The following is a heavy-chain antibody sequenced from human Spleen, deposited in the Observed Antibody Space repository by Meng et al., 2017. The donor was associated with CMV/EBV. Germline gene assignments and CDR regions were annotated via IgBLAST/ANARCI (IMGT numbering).Heavy chain of an antibody. CDR2: INHSGST. J-gene: IGHJ4*02. Sequence: QVQLKQWGACLLKPSETLSLTCAVYGGSFSGYYWSWIRQPPGKGLEWIGEINHSGSTNYNPSLKSRVTISVDTSKNQFSLKLSSVTAADTAVYYCARGGYSGYYGYWGQGTLVTVSS. V-gene: IGHV4-34*01. CDR3: ARGGYSGYYGY. CDR1: GGSFSGYY. D-gene: IGHD5-12*01.